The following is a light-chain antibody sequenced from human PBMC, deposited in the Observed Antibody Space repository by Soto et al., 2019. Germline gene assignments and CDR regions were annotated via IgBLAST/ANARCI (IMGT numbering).Light chain of an antibody. J-gene: IGLJ3*02. CDR2: EVS. CDR1: SSDVGGYDY. Sequence: QSAVTQPASVSGSPGQSITISCTGTSSDVGGYDYVSWYQQYPGKAPRLIIYEVSSRPSGVSNRFSGSKSGNTASLTISGLQADDEADYFCCSYTASDIWVFGGGTKLTVL. V-gene: IGLV2-14*01. CDR3: CSYTASDIWV.